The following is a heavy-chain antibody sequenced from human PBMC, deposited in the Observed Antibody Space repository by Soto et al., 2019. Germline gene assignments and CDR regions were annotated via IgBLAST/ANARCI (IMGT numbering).Heavy chain of an antibody. CDR3: ASVHSYSSSWYWFDY. CDR1: GYTFTGYY. CDR2: INPNSGGT. V-gene: IGHV1-2*04. D-gene: IGHD6-13*01. J-gene: IGHJ4*02. Sequence: ASVKVSCKASGYTFTGYYMHWVRQAPGQGLEWMGWINPNSGGTNYAQKFQGWVTMTRDTSISTAYMELSRLRSDDTAVYYCASVHSYSSSWYWFDYWGQGTLVTVS.